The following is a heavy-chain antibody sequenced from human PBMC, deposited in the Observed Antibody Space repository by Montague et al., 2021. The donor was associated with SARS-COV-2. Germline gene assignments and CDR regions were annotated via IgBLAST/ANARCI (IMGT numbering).Heavy chain of an antibody. CDR3: ARDITLGMDV. CDR1: GGSFNDYY. Sequence: SETLSLTCAVYGGSFNDYYWTWVRQPPGKGLEWIGEITHSGSTYYNPSLKTRVTMSLDTSKNQFSLKLTSVTAADTALYYCARDITLGMDVWGRGTTVTVSS. J-gene: IGHJ6*02. V-gene: IGHV4-34*01. CDR2: ITHSGST.